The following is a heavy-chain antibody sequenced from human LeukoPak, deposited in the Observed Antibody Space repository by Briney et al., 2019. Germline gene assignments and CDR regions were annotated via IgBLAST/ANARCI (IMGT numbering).Heavy chain of an antibody. D-gene: IGHD1/OR15-1a*01. CDR1: GFTFSSYA. J-gene: IGHJ4*02. CDR2: IKSKTDGGTT. Sequence: PGGPLRLSCAASGFTFSSYAMSWVRQAPGKGLEWGGRIKSKTDGGTTYYAAPVKGRFTISRDHSKNTLYLQMISLKTEDTGVYYCTTELDGGPNNWGQGTLVTVSS. V-gene: IGHV3-15*01. CDR3: TTELDGGPNN.